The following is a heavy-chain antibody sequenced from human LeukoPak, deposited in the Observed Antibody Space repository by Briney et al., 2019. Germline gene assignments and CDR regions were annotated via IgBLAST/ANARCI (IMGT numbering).Heavy chain of an antibody. CDR3: ARHALMTHLDWFDP. CDR2: IYYSGST. CDR1: GGSISSYY. Sequence: PSETLSFTCTVPGGSISSYYWSWIRQPPGKGLEWIGYIYYSGSTNYNPSLKSRVTISVDTSKNQFSLKLSSVTAADAAVYYCARHALMTHLDWFDPWGQGTLVTVSS. V-gene: IGHV4-59*08. J-gene: IGHJ5*02.